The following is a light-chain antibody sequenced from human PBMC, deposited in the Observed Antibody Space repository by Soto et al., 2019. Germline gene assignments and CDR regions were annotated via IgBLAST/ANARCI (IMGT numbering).Light chain of an antibody. CDR2: EVS. J-gene: IGLJ1*01. Sequence: QSVLTQPASVSGSPGQSITISCTGTSSDVGGYKYVSWHQLHPGKAPKLIIYEVSSRPSGVSNRFSGSKSGNTASLTISGRQAEDEADYYCSSYSRSTAYVFGTGTKVTVL. CDR1: SSDVGGYKY. CDR3: SSYSRSTAYV. V-gene: IGLV2-14*01.